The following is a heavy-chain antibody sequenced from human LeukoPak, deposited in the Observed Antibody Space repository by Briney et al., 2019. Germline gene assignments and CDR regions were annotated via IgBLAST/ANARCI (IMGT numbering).Heavy chain of an antibody. CDR2: INPNSGGT. CDR3: ARVKSMGDGYNSQYFDY. J-gene: IGHJ4*02. Sequence: ASAKVSCKASGYTFTGYYMHWVRQAPGQELEWMGRINPNSGGTNYAQKFQGRVTMTRDTSISTAYMELSRLRSDDTAVYYCARVKSMGDGYNSQYFDYWGQGTLVTVSS. CDR1: GYTFTGYY. D-gene: IGHD5-24*01. V-gene: IGHV1-2*06.